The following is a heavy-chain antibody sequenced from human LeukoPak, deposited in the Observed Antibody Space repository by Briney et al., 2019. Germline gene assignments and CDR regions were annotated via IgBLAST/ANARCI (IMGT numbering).Heavy chain of an antibody. CDR1: SGSFSGYY. D-gene: IGHD3-3*01. V-gene: IGHV4-34*01. CDR3: ARVPLVGVVISYYGMDV. CDR2: INHSGTT. Sequence: PSETLSLTCAVYSGSFSGYYWSWIRQPPGKGLEWIGEINHSGTTNYNPSLKSRVTISVDTSKNQSSLKLSSVTAADTAVYSCARVPLVGVVISYYGMDVWGQGTTVTVSS. J-gene: IGHJ6*02.